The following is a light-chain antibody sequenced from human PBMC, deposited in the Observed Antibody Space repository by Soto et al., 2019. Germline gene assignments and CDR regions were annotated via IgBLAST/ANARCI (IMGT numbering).Light chain of an antibody. Sequence: DIQMTQSPSALSASIGDRVTITCRASQNVGTYLSWYQQKQGKAPKLLINVASTLQSGVPSRFSGSGSGTDFTLAISSLQPEDFATYFCQHGYSTPLTFGGGTKVDIK. CDR2: VAS. V-gene: IGKV1-39*01. CDR1: QNVGTY. J-gene: IGKJ4*01. CDR3: QHGYSTPLT.